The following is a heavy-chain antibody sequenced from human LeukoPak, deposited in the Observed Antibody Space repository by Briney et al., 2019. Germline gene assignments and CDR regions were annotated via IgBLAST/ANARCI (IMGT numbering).Heavy chain of an antibody. D-gene: IGHD5-12*01. Sequence: GGSLRLSCAASGFTFSSYWVHWVRQAPGKGLVWVSRINSDGSSTSYADSVKGRFTISRDNAKNTLYLQMNSLRAEDTAVYYCARAGPGGGYYYWGQGTLVVVSS. CDR2: INSDGSST. J-gene: IGHJ4*02. CDR3: ARAGPGGGYYY. CDR1: GFTFSSYW. V-gene: IGHV3-74*01.